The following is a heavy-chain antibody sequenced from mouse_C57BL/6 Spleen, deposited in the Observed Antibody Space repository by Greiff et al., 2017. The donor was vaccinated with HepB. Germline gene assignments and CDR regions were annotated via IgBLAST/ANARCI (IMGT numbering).Heavy chain of an antibody. D-gene: IGHD3-3*01. CDR2: IDPSDSYT. CDR3: ARGRAYYAMDY. J-gene: IGHJ4*01. Sequence: QVQLQQPGAELVMPGASVKLSCKASGYTFTSYWMHWVKQRPGQGLEWTGEIDPSDSYTNYNQKFKGKSTLTVDKSSSTAYMQLSSLTSEDSAVYYCARGRAYYAMDYWGQGTSVTVSS. CDR1: GYTFTSYW. V-gene: IGHV1-69*01.